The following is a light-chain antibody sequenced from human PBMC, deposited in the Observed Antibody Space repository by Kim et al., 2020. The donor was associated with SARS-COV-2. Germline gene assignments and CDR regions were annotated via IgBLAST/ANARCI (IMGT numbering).Light chain of an antibody. CDR3: NSRDSSDKHWV. J-gene: IGLJ3*02. CDR1: IIRISY. V-gene: IGLV3-19*01. Sequence: LGQTGRITSQGEIIRISYATWYQQKPGQAPFLVIYGENKRPSGVPDRFSGSRSGNTASLTITGAQVEDEADYYCNSRDSSDKHWVFGGGTQLTVL. CDR2: GEN.